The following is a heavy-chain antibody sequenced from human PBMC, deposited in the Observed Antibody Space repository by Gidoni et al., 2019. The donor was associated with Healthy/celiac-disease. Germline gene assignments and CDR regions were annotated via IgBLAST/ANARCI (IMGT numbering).Heavy chain of an antibody. V-gene: IGHV5-51*03. CDR3: ARPEDGYRYGPFDY. CDR1: GYSFTSYW. D-gene: IGHD4-17*01. J-gene: IGHJ4*02. Sequence: EVQLVQSGAEVKKPGASLKLSCKGSGYSFTSYWIGWVRQMPGKGLAWMGIIYPVDSDTRYSPSFQGQVTISADKSTSTAYLQWSSLKASDTAMYYCARPEDGYRYGPFDYWGQGTLVTVSS. CDR2: IYPVDSDT.